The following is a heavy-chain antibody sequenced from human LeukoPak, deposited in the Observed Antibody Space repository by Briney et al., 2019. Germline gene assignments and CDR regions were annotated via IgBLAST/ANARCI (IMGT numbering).Heavy chain of an antibody. CDR1: GFSLSDYW. D-gene: IGHD2-15*01. CDR2: ITSDGSTT. J-gene: IGHJ3*02. CDR3: ARVNPLLAPGAFDI. V-gene: IGHV3-74*01. Sequence: GSLRLSCVGSGFSLSDYWMHWVRQTPGKGLMWVSRITSDGSTTWYADSVKGRFTVSRDNAKNTLFLEMNSLRDEDTAVYYCARVNPLLAPGAFDIWGQGTMVAVSS.